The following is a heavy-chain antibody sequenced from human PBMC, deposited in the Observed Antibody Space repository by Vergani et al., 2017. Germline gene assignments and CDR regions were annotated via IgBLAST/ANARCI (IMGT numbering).Heavy chain of an antibody. J-gene: IGHJ4*02. Sequence: QVQLQESGPGLVKSSETLSLTCSVSFDSIRNLYCNWIRQPPGKGLEWIGSIHYSENPNYNPSLKTRFTISVDTSKTKFALTLTSVTAADTAVLYCARSRIYYGAGCPDYWGQGTLVTVSS. V-gene: IGHV4-59*11. D-gene: IGHD3-10*01. CDR2: IHYSENP. CDR3: ARSRIYYGAGCPDY. CDR1: FDSIRNLY.